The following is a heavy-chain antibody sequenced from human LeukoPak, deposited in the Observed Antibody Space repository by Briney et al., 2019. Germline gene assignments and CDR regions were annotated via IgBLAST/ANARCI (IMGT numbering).Heavy chain of an antibody. J-gene: IGHJ6*03. Sequence: ASVKVSCKASGYTFTSYDINWVRQATGQGLEWMGWMNPNSGNTGYAQKFQGRVTMTRNTSISTAYMELSSLRSEDTAMYYCARFNRGSSGSYYSSGRDYYYMDVWGKGTTVTIS. CDR1: GYTFTSYD. CDR2: MNPNSGNT. D-gene: IGHD3-10*01. V-gene: IGHV1-8*01. CDR3: ARFNRGSSGSYYSSGRDYYYMDV.